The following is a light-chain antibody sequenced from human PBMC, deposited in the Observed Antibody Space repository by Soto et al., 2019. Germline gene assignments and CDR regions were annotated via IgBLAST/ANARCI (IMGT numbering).Light chain of an antibody. CDR2: GAS. V-gene: IGKV3-15*01. J-gene: IGKJ4*01. Sequence: EIVMTQSPATLSVSPGERATLSCRASQSVSSNLAWYQQKPGQAPRLLIYGASTRATGFPARFSGSGSGTEFSLTISSLQSEDFAIYYCQQYGSSPLTFRGGTKVEIE. CDR3: QQYGSSPLT. CDR1: QSVSSN.